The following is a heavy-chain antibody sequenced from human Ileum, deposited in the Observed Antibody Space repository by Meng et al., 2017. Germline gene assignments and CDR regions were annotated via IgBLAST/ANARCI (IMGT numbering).Heavy chain of an antibody. CDR3: SRTSYYDNSGYYPG. V-gene: IGHV4-34*01. D-gene: IGHD3-22*01. CDR1: GWSFSGYY. J-gene: IGHJ4*02. Sequence: QVQLQEAGPGLVKPSGTLSLTCAVYGWSFSGYYWSWIRQPPGKGLEWIGEINHSGSTNYNPSLKSRVTISVDTSKNQFSLKLSSVTAADTAVYYCSRTSYYDNSGYYPGWGQGTLVTVSS. CDR2: INHSGST.